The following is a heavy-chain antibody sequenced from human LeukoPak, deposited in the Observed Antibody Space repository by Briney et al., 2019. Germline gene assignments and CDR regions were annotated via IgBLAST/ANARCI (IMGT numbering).Heavy chain of an antibody. CDR3: TRRYGGHSGWAGYHDS. Sequence: GGSLRLSCVASGFSFSAHTMHWVRQAPGKGLEYVSAIRSDGSSTFYPSSVRGRFTISRDNSKSTLYLQMGSLRSEDTAVYYCTRRYGGHSGWAGYHDSWGQGTLVTVSS. CDR1: GFSFSAHT. J-gene: IGHJ4*02. D-gene: IGHD6-19*01. CDR2: IRSDGSST. V-gene: IGHV3-64*01.